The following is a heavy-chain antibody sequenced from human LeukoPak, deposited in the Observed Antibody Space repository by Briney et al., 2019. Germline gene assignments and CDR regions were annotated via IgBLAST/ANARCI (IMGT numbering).Heavy chain of an antibody. Sequence: PGGSLRLSCAASGFTFSDYYMSWIRQAPGKGLEWVAVISYDGSNKYYADSVKGRFTISRDNSKNTLYLQMNSLRAEDTAVYYCAREDYGGNIEDAFDIWGQGTMVTVSS. J-gene: IGHJ3*02. CDR2: ISYDGSNK. CDR1: GFTFSDYY. D-gene: IGHD4-23*01. CDR3: AREDYGGNIEDAFDI. V-gene: IGHV3-30-3*01.